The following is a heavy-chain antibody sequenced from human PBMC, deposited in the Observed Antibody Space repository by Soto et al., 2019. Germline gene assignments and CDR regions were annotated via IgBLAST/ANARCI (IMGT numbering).Heavy chain of an antibody. CDR1: GYTFTSYY. V-gene: IGHV1-46*01. CDR3: ARDSSHDYGDDWNDY. D-gene: IGHD4-17*01. CDR2: INPSGGST. J-gene: IGHJ4*02. Sequence: VKVSCXASGYTFTSYYMHWVRQAPGQGLEWMGIINPSGGSTSYAQKFQGRVTMTRDTSTSTVYMELSSLRSEDTAVYYCARDSSHDYGDDWNDYWGQGTLVTVSS.